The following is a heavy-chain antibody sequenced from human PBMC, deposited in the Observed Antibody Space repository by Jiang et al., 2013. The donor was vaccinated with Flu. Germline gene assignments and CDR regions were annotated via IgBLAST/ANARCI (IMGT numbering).Heavy chain of an antibody. D-gene: IGHD3-22*01. V-gene: IGHV4-30-4*01. CDR3: ARGIYYYDSSGYPHRGFDP. J-gene: IGHJ5*02. CDR1: GGSISSGDYY. Sequence: GPGLVKPSQTLSLTCTVSGGSISSGDYYWSWIRQPPGKGLEWIGYIYYSGSTYYNPSLKSRVTISVDTSKNQFSLKLSSVTAADTAVYYCARGIYYYDSSGYPHRGFDPWGQGTLVTVSS. CDR2: IYYSGST.